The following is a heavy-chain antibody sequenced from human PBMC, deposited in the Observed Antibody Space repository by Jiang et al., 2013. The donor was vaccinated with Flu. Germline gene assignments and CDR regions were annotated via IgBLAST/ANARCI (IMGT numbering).Heavy chain of an antibody. Sequence: KFQGRVTMTRDTSTSTVYMELSSLRSEDTAVYYCARDPNYYDSSGYVDYWGQGTLVTVSS. D-gene: IGHD3-22*01. CDR3: ARDPNYYDSSGYVDY. J-gene: IGHJ4*02. V-gene: IGHV1-46*01.